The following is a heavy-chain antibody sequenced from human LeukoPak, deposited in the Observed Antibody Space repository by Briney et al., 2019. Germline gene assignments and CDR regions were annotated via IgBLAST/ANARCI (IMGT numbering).Heavy chain of an antibody. Sequence: PGGSLRLSCAASGFTVSNNYMSWARQAPGKGLEWVAVISYDGSNKYYADSVKGRFTISRDNSKNTLYLQMNSLRAEDTAVYYCAKISSGYQDYWGQGTLVTVSS. J-gene: IGHJ4*02. CDR1: GFTVSNNY. V-gene: IGHV3-30*18. CDR2: ISYDGSNK. CDR3: AKISSGYQDY. D-gene: IGHD5-12*01.